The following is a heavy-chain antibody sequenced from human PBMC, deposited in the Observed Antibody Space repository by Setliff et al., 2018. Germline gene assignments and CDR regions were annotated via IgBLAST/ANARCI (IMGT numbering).Heavy chain of an antibody. Sequence: ASVKVSCKASGYPFTGYGVNWVRQAPGQGLEWMGRIVTYNDDTYYPRKFQGRVTMTTDTSTSTAYMELRSLTSDDTAVYYCARHGSSGKFDASDIWGQGTMVTVSS. J-gene: IGHJ3*02. V-gene: IGHV1-18*04. CDR3: ARHGSSGKFDASDI. CDR1: GYPFTGYG. D-gene: IGHD3-10*01. CDR2: IVTYNDDT.